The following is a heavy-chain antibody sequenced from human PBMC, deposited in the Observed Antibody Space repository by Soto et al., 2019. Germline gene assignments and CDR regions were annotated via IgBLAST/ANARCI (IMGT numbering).Heavy chain of an antibody. J-gene: IGHJ6*02. V-gene: IGHV4-59*01. Sequence: SETLSLTCTVSGGSITSSYWSWIRRPPEKGLEWIAYNYDTGISGYTPSTSYNPSLKSRVTMSVDTSKSQFSLKLTSVTAADTAVYYCARGEDAFFYYGLDVWGQGITVTVSS. CDR2: NYDTGISGYTPST. CDR1: GGSITSSY. CDR3: ARGEDAFFYYGLDV.